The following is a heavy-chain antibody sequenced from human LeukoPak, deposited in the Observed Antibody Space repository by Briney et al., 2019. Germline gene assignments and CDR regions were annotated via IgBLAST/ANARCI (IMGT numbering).Heavy chain of an antibody. CDR1: GGSISSSSYS. D-gene: IGHD3-22*01. CDR3: ARQDMYYYDSSGDY. CDR2: IYYSGST. J-gene: IGHJ4*02. Sequence: KPSETLSLACTVSGGSISSSSYSWGWIRQPPGKGLEWIGSIYYSGSTYYNPSLKSRVTISVDTSKNQFSLKLSSVTAADTAVYYCARQDMYYYDSSGDYWGQGTLVTVSS. V-gene: IGHV4-39*01.